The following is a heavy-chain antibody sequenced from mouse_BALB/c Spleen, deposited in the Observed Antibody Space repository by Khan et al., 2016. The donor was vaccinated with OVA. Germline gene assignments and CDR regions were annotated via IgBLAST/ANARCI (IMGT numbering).Heavy chain of an antibody. Sequence: EVQLQQSGAELVKPGASVNLSCSASGFNIKDTYIHWVKQRPEQGLEWIGWIDPPNADSKFGPTFQDKATLTADTSSNTAYLQLTSLTSEDTAVYYCATRYGNPFAYWGQGTMVSVSA. CDR1: GFNIKDTY. J-gene: IGHJ3*01. CDR3: ATRYGNPFAY. D-gene: IGHD2-1*01. V-gene: IGHV14-3*02. CDR2: IDPPNADS.